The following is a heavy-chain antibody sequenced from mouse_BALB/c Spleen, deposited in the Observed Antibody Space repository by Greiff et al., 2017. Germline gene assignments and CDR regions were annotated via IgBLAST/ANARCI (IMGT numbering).Heavy chain of an antibody. CDR2: INPYNGDT. CDR1: GYSFTGYF. V-gene: IGHV1-20*02. CDR3: ARNQGITAPYYYAMDY. Sequence: EVKLQESGPELVKPGASVKISCKASGYSFTGYFMNWVMQSHGKSLEWIGRINPYNGDTFYNQKFKGKATLTVDKSSSTAHMELRSLASEDSAVYYCARNQGITAPYYYAMDYWGQGTSVTVSS. J-gene: IGHJ4*01. D-gene: IGHD2-4*01.